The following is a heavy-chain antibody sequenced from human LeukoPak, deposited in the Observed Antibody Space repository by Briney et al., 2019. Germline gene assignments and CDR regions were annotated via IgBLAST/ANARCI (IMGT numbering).Heavy chain of an antibody. CDR1: GFTVSDYY. D-gene: IGHD5-12*01. Sequence: GGSLRLSCAASGFTVSDYYISWVRQAPGKGLEWVSVIYSGGSTYYADSVKGRFTMSRDNSQNTLYPQMNSLRAEDTAVYYCARGSGYDGFDFWGQGSLVTVSS. J-gene: IGHJ4*02. CDR3: ARGSGYDGFDF. CDR2: IYSGGST. V-gene: IGHV3-66*01.